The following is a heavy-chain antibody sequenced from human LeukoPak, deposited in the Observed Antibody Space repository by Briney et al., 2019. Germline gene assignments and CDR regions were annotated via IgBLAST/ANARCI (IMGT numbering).Heavy chain of an antibody. CDR2: IYYSGNT. Sequence: PSETLSLTCTVSGGSISSTSYNWGWIRQPPGKGLEWIGSIYYSGNTYYNPSLKSRGTISVDTSKNQFSLKLSSVTAADTAVYFCGSHVEMTTNYYYNGMDVWGQGTTVTVSS. D-gene: IGHD5-24*01. CDR1: GGSISSTSYN. J-gene: IGHJ6*02. V-gene: IGHV4-39*01. CDR3: GSHVEMTTNYYYNGMDV.